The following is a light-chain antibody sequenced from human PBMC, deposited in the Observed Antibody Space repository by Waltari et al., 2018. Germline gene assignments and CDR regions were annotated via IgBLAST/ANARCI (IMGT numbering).Light chain of an antibody. CDR3: QSYDSSLSAV. V-gene: IGLV1-40*01. Sequence: QSVLTQPPSVSVAPGHSVTISCTGSRSNIGANYDVHWYQQLPGAAPKLLIYAFSNRPSGVPDCFYGSKSGTSASLAINGLQAEDEAVYYCQSYDSSLSAVFGGGTKVTVL. CDR1: RSNIGANYD. CDR2: AFS. J-gene: IGLJ3*02.